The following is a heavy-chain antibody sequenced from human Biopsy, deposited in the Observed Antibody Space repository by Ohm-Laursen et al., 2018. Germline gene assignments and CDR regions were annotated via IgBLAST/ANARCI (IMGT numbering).Heavy chain of an antibody. CDR3: ARVMTTIGYYYAMDV. J-gene: IGHJ6*02. D-gene: IGHD5-24*01. CDR2: IYSSGST. V-gene: IGHV4-59*01. CDR1: GGSLKNYY. Sequence: TLSLTCTVSGGSLKNYYWTWIRQPPGKGLEWLGYIYSSGSTNYNPSLQRRVTISVDTSKSQFSLKLTSVTAADTAVYYCARVMTTIGYYYAMDVWGQGTTVTVSS.